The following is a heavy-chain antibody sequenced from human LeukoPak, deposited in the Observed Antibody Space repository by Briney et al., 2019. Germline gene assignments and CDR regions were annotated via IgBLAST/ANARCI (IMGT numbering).Heavy chain of an antibody. V-gene: IGHV4-4*07. Sequence: SETLSLTCTVSGGSISSYYWSWIRQPAGKGLEWIGRIYTSGSTNYNPSLKSRVTMSVDTSKNQFSLKLSSVTAADTAVYYCARHKYSSGWPPEGAFDIWGQGTMVAVSS. J-gene: IGHJ3*02. D-gene: IGHD6-19*01. CDR3: ARHKYSSGWPPEGAFDI. CDR1: GGSISSYY. CDR2: IYTSGST.